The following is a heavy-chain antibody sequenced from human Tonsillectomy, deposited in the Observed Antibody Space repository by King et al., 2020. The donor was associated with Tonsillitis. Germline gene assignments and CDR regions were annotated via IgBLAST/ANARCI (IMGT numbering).Heavy chain of an antibody. D-gene: IGHD4-17*01. CDR3: AKDHLPSHICSARATAPDY. V-gene: IGHV3-30*18. J-gene: IGHJ4*02. CDR2: ISYDGSNK. CDR1: GFSFSNYG. Sequence: HVQLVESGGGVVQPGRSLRLSCAASGFSFSNYGVHWVRQAPGKGLEWVAVISYDGSNKYYGDSVKGRFTISRDNSKNTLYLQMNSLRPADTAVYYCAKDHLPSHICSARATAPDYWGQGTLVTVSS.